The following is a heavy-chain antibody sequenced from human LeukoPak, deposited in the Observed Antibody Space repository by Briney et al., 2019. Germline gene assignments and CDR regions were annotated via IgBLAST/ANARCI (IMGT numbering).Heavy chain of an antibody. CDR3: ARDDYSDSPTYYNGMDV. CDR1: GFTFDNYG. J-gene: IGHJ6*02. Sequence: GGSLRLSCAASGFTFDNYGMSWVRHAPGKGLEWVSGINWNGGSTGYADSVKGRFTISRDNAKSSLYLQMNSLRAEDTAVYFCARDDYSDSPTYYNGMDVWGQGTAVTVSS. CDR2: INWNGGST. V-gene: IGHV3-20*04. D-gene: IGHD4/OR15-4a*01.